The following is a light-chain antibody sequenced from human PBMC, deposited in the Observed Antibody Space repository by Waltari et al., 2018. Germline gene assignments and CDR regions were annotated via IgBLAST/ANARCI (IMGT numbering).Light chain of an antibody. V-gene: IGLV1-51*01. Sequence: QSVLTQPPSVSGDPGQRVTLPCTGRHSHLRGYDVSWYQQFPGTAPKLLIYDNNKRPSGISDRFSGSKSGTSASLTITELQPGDEADYYCGVWDSSLNNYIFGTGTRLTVL. J-gene: IGLJ1*01. CDR3: GVWDSSLNNYI. CDR2: DNN. CDR1: HSHLRGYD.